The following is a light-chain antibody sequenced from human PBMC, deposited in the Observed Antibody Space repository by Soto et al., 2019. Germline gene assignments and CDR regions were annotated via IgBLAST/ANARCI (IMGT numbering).Light chain of an antibody. CDR3: QQYGSPWT. CDR2: GAS. J-gene: IGKJ1*01. CDR1: QTISGSV. V-gene: IGKV3-20*01. Sequence: DIVLTQSPGILSLSPGGRATLSCWASQTISGSVLAWYQQKPDQSPRLLIYGASNRATGVPDRFIGSGSGTDFTLTITRLEPEDFAVYFCQQYGSPWTFGQGTKVEVK.